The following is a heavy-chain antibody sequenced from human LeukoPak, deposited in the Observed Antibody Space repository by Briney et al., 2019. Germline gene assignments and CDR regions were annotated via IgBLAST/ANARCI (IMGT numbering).Heavy chain of an antibody. CDR1: GYTFTNYD. D-gene: IGHD2-21*01. CDR3: ARDLVSYFDY. Sequence: ASVKVSCKASGYTFTNYDMHWVRQAPGQGLEWMGKINPSSDSTSYAQKFQGRVTTTRDTSTSTVYMELSSLRSEDTAVYYCARDLVSYFDYWGQGTLVTVSS. J-gene: IGHJ4*02. V-gene: IGHV1-46*01. CDR2: INPSSDST.